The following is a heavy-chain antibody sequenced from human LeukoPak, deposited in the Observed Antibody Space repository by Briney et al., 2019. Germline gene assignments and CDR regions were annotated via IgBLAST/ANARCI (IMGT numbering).Heavy chain of an antibody. Sequence: SGTLSLTCAVAGGSISTNNWWIWVRQPPGKGLEWIGEIYHGGSTNYNSSLKSRVSISVDTSKNQFSLTLSSVTAADTAVYYCARDLGTTWDYWGQGTLVTVSS. D-gene: IGHD1-7*01. CDR3: ARDLGTTWDY. J-gene: IGHJ4*02. CDR1: GGSISTNNW. CDR2: IYHGGST. V-gene: IGHV4-4*02.